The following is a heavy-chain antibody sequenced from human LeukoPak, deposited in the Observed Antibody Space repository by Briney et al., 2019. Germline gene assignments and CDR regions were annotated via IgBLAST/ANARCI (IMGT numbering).Heavy chain of an antibody. J-gene: IGHJ3*01. CDR1: GYPFIDYY. Sequence: ASVKVSCKASGYPFIDYYLHWVRQAPGQGLECMGCINPNTGDTNSAKNFQGRVIMTRDTSITTAYMELSRLKSDDTALYYCASKGAGHCYDASCMGSFDLWGQGTTVAVSS. V-gene: IGHV1-2*02. CDR3: ASKGAGHCYDASCMGSFDL. D-gene: IGHD2-15*01. CDR2: INPNTGDT.